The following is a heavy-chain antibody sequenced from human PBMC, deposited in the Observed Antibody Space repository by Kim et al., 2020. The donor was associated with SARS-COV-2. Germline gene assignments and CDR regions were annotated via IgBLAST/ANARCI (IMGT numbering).Heavy chain of an antibody. J-gene: IGHJ4*02. CDR2: IKNKADDGTT. CDR3: TTVMY. CDR1: GFSFSDAW. V-gene: IGHV3-15*07. Sequence: GGSLRLSCAASGFSFSDAWMHWVRQAPGKGLEWVGRIKNKADDGTTAYAAPVKGRFTISRDDTKNKLYLHMKSLRNEDIAEYYCTTVMYWGQGTLVTVSS.